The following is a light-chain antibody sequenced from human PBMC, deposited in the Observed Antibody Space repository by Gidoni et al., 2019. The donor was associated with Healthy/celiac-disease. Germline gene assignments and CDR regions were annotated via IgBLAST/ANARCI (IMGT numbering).Light chain of an antibody. J-gene: IGKJ4*01. CDR1: QRVSSY. CDR3: QRSSNWPLT. V-gene: IGKV3-11*01. CDR2: DAS. Sequence: IVLTQSPATLSLSPGERATLSCRASQRVSSYLAWYQQKPGQAPRLLIYDASNSATGIPARFSGSGPGTDFTLTISSLEPEDVAVYYWQRSSNWPLTFGGGTKVEIK.